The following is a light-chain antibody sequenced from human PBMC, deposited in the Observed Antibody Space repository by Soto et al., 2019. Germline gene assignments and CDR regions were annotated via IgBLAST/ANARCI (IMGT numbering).Light chain of an antibody. J-gene: IGKJ1*01. Sequence: EIVMTQSPATLSVSPGGRATLSCRASPSIRDTLAWYQQKPCQAPRLLIYSASRRATGFPARFRGSGSGTDFTLTISSLQSEDLAVYYCQQYNNVSWTFGQGTKVDIK. CDR2: SAS. CDR1: PSIRDT. CDR3: QQYNNVSWT. V-gene: IGKV3-15*01.